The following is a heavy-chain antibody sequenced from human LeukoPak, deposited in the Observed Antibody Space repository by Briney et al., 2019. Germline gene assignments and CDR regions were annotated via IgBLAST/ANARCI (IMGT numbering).Heavy chain of an antibody. CDR2: INHSGST. Sequence: SSETLSLTCAVYGGSFSGYYWSWIRQPPGKGLEWIGEINHSGSTNYNPSLKSRVTISVDTSKNQFSLKLSSVTAADTAVYYCAKAMGVTPLTYFQHWGQGTLVTVSS. D-gene: IGHD1-26*01. CDR1: GGSFSGYY. J-gene: IGHJ1*01. CDR3: AKAMGVTPLTYFQH. V-gene: IGHV4-34*01.